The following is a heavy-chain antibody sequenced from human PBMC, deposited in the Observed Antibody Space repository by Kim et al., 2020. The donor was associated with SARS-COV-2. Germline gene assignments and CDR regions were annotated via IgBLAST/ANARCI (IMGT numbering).Heavy chain of an antibody. CDR3: AKGGLDSSGYLDY. D-gene: IGHD3-22*01. V-gene: IGHV3-23*01. J-gene: IGHJ4*02. Sequence: EDSGKGRFTISRDNSKNTLYLQMNSLRAEDTAVYYCAKGGLDSSGYLDYWGQGTLVTVSS.